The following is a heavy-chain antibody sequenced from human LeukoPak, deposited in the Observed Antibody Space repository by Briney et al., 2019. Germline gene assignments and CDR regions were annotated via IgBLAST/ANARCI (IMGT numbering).Heavy chain of an antibody. CDR3: ARGGRHEGYSSLWYPLTGHPRRAFDI. CDR1: GGSFSDYF. D-gene: IGHD6-19*01. J-gene: IGHJ3*02. Sequence: PSETLSLTCAVYGGSFSDYFWSWIRQPPGKGLEWIGEINHSESTNYNPSLKSRVTVSVDTSKNQFSLKLSSVTAADTAVYYCARGGRHEGYSSLWYPLTGHPRRAFDIWGQGTMVSVS. CDR2: INHSEST. V-gene: IGHV4-34*01.